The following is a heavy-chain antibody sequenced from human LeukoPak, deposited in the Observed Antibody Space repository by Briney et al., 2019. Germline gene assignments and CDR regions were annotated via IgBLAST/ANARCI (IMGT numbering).Heavy chain of an antibody. V-gene: IGHV3-21*01. Sequence: GGSLRLSCAASGFTFSSYSMNWVRQAPGKGLEWVSSISSSSSYIYYADSVKGRFTISRDNAKNSPYLQMNSLRAEDTAVYYCARWDSSSWTTWHYWGQGTLVTVSS. J-gene: IGHJ4*02. CDR1: GFTFSSYS. D-gene: IGHD6-13*01. CDR3: ARWDSSSWTTWHY. CDR2: ISSSSSYI.